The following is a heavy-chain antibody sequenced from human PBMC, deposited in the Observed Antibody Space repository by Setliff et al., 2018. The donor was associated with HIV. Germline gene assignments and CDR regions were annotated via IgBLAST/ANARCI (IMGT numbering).Heavy chain of an antibody. CDR2: TYTSGST. D-gene: IGHD5-12*01. CDR3: ARVLDSGYDRAFDI. CDR1: GGSISSYY. V-gene: IGHV4-4*08. Sequence: SETLSLTCTVSGGSISSYYWSWIRQPPGKGLEWIGYTYTSGSTNYNPSLKSRVTISVDTSKNQFSLKLSSVTAADTAVYYCARVLDSGYDRAFDIWGQGTMVTVSS. J-gene: IGHJ3*02.